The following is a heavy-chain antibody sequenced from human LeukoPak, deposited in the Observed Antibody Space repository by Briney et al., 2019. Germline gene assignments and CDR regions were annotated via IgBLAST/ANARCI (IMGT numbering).Heavy chain of an antibody. CDR3: ARPHNQDIWRSSGCLDY. J-gene: IGHJ4*02. CDR1: GFTVSRNY. CDR2: IYSADSA. Sequence: GGSLRLSCAASGFTVSRNYMSWVRQAPGKGLEWVSVIYSADSAYYADSVRGRFTISRDNSKNTLYLQMNSLRADDTAVYYCARPHNQDIWRSSGCLDYWGQGTLVTVSS. D-gene: IGHD6-19*01. V-gene: IGHV3-53*01.